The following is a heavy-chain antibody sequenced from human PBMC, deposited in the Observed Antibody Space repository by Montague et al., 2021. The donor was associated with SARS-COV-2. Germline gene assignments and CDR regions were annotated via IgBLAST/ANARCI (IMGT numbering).Heavy chain of an antibody. CDR2: IYYSGST. CDR1: GGSISSYY. Sequence: SETLSLTCTVSGGSISSYYWSWIRQPPGKGLEWIGYIYYSGSTNYNPSXXSRVTISVDTSKNQFSLKLSSVTAAGTAVYYCARDSHYYDSSGHFDYWGQGTLVTVSS. D-gene: IGHD3-22*01. CDR3: ARDSHYYDSSGHFDY. J-gene: IGHJ4*02. V-gene: IGHV4-59*13.